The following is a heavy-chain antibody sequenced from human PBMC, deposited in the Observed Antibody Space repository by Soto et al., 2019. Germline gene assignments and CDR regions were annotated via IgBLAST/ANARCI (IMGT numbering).Heavy chain of an antibody. CDR1: GGSIGSFY. CDR3: AILLVDTIFRVVTRVRYFDY. Sequence: SETLSLTCTVAGGSIGSFYGSWIRQPPGKGLVWIGYIYYSERTNSYPSLKRRVTISVDTSNNQFSLKLSSVTAADTAVYYCAILLVDTIFRVVTRVRYFDYRGQGTLVTVSS. V-gene: IGHV4-59*08. D-gene: IGHD3-3*01. J-gene: IGHJ4*02. CDR2: IYYSERT.